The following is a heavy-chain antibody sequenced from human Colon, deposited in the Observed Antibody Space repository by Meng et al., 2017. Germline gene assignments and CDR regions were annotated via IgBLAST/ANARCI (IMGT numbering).Heavy chain of an antibody. CDR2: INHSGSI. CDR1: GGSINRNDYY. V-gene: IGHV4-30-4*08. D-gene: IGHD6-19*01. Sequence: QVQLQESGPGLVKPSQTLSLTCTVSGGSINRNDYYCSWIRQPPGKGLEWLGEINHSGSINYNPSLKTRVTMSVDSSKSQFSLKLSSVTDADTAVYYCARRAAAAVAGRPFDPWGQGTLVTVSS. CDR3: ARRAAAAVAGRPFDP. J-gene: IGHJ5*02.